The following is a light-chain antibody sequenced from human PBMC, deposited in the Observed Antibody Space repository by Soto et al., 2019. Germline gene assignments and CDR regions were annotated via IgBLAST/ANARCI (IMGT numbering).Light chain of an antibody. J-gene: IGLJ1*01. CDR2: DVS. V-gene: IGLV2-14*01. CDR1: SSDVGGYNY. Sequence: QSVLTQPASVSGSPGQSITISCTGTSSDVGGYNYVSWYQQHPGKAPKLMIYDVSNRPSGVSNRFSGSKSGNTASLTISGLQAEDEADYYCSSNTSSSTLLYVFGTGTKPTVL. CDR3: SSNTSSSTLLYV.